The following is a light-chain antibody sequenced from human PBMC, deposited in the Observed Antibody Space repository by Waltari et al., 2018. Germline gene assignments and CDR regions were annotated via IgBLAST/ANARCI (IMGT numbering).Light chain of an antibody. V-gene: IGLV10-54*01. Sequence: QAGLTQPPSVSKGLRQTATLTCTGNSNNVGNQGAAWLQQHQGHPPKLLSYRNNNRPSCISERLSASRSGNTASLTITGLQPEDEADYYCSAWDSSLSAWVFGGGTKLTVL. CDR1: SNNVGNQG. CDR2: RNN. J-gene: IGLJ3*02. CDR3: SAWDSSLSAWV.